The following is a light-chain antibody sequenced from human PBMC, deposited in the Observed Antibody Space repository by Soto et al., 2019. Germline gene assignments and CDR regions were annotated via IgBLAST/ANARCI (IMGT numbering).Light chain of an antibody. CDR1: SSDVAAYNF. Sequence: QSVLTQPASVSGSPGQSVAITCPGTSSDVAAYNFVSWYQQHPGKAPKLMVFDVSNRPSGVSNRFSGSKSDNTASLTISGLQAEDEADYYCSSYTSGGNYVFGTGTKVTVL. V-gene: IGLV2-14*01. CDR3: SSYTSGGNYV. CDR2: DVS. J-gene: IGLJ1*01.